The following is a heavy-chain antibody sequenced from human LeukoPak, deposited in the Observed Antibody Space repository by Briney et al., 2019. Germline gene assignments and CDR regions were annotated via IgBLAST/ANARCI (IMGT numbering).Heavy chain of an antibody. J-gene: IGHJ4*02. Sequence: PGGSLRLSCAASGFTFSSYAMSWVRQAPGKGLEWVSAISGSGGSTYYADSVKGRFTISRDNSKNTLYLQMNSLRAEDTAVYYCAKPRFSDSSGYTDYWGQGTLVTVSS. CDR1: GFTFSSYA. CDR3: AKPRFSDSSGYTDY. CDR2: ISGSGGST. V-gene: IGHV3-23*01. D-gene: IGHD3-22*01.